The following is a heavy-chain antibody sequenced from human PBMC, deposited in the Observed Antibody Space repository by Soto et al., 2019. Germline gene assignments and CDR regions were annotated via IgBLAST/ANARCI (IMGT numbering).Heavy chain of an antibody. J-gene: IGHJ4*02. CDR2: IYYSGST. CDR1: GGSISSYY. D-gene: IGHD4-17*01. V-gene: IGHV4-59*08. CDR3: ARRYGPGFDF. Sequence: ETLSLTCTVSGGSISSYYWSWIRQPPGKGLEWIGYIYYSGSTNYNPSLKSRVTISVDTSKNQFSLKLSSVTAADTAVYYCARRYGPGFDFWGQGTLVTVSS.